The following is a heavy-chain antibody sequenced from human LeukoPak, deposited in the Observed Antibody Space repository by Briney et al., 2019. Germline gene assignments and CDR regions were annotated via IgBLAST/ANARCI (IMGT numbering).Heavy chain of an antibody. CDR2: FDVGSANT. D-gene: IGHD6-19*01. V-gene: IGHV1-58*01. Sequence: PSVKLSCKASGFTFTSSAVLWVSRSGRQRLEWLGWFDVGSANTNYAQKFQETVTITRDMSTSTAYMELSSLRAEDTAVYYCAAEVSSGWYDYWGQGTLVTVSS. J-gene: IGHJ4*02. CDR1: GFTFTSSA. CDR3: AAEVSSGWYDY.